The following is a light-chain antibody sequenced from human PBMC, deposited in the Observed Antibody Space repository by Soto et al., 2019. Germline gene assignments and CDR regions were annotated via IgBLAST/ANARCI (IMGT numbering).Light chain of an antibody. Sequence: SVLTQPASVSVSPGQAIAMSCAGTSSDVGSYNFVSWYQQHPGRAPKLMIYEVTKRPSGVSSRFSGSKSGNTASLTISGLQAEDEADYYCCSYAGTSSYVFGTGTKVTVL. CDR2: EVT. J-gene: IGLJ1*01. CDR3: CSYAGTSSYV. V-gene: IGLV2-23*02. CDR1: SSDVGSYNF.